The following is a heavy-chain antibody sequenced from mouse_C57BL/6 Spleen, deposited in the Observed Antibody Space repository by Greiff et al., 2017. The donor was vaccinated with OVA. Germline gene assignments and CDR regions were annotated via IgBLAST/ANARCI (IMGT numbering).Heavy chain of an antibody. CDR1: GYSFTGYY. J-gene: IGHJ2*01. CDR2: INPSTGGT. Sequence: VQLQQSGPELVKPGASVKISCEASGYSFTGYYMNWVKQSPEKSLEWIGEINPSTGGTTYNQKFKAKATLTVDKSSSTAYMQLKSLTSEDSAVYYCARRQLRLLFDYWGQGTTLTVSS. D-gene: IGHD3-2*02. V-gene: IGHV1-42*01. CDR3: ARRQLRLLFDY.